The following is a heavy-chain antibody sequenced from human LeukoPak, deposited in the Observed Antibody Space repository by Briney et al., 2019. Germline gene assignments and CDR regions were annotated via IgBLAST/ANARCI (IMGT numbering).Heavy chain of an antibody. CDR1: GGPFSGYY. V-gene: IGHV4-34*01. CDR3: ARDKFCSDTGSCNIGLFDF. CDR2: INHRGSS. J-gene: IGHJ4*02. Sequence: PSETLSLTCGVFGGPFSGYYWTWLRQPPGKGLEWIGQINHRGSSHYNPSLRSRVTISVDTSKTQFSLKLTSVTAADTAVYYCARDKFCSDTGSCNIGLFDFWGQGALVTVPS. D-gene: IGHD2-15*01.